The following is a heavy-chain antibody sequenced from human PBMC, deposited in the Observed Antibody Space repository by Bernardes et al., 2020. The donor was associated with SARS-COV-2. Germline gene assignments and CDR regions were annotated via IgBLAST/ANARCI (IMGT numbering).Heavy chain of an antibody. V-gene: IGHV4-59*02. CDR2: MYSGGNS. Sequence: SETLSLTCTVSGGSVGRYYWSWIRQSPVKGLEWIAYMYSGGNSNYNPSLQSRVAMSVDTPSNQFSLRVTSVTAADTAVYYCARLGHFSGPGTYSSFDYWGQGTLVTVSS. J-gene: IGHJ4*02. CDR3: ARLGHFSGPGTYSSFDY. CDR1: GGSVGRYY. D-gene: IGHD3-10*01.